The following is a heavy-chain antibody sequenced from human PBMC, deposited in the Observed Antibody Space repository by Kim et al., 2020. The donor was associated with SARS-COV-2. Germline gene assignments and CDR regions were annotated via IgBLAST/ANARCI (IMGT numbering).Heavy chain of an antibody. D-gene: IGHD6-19*01. Sequence: GGSLRLSCAASGFTFSSYSMNWVRQAPGKGLEWVSSISSSSSYIYYADSVKGRFTISRDNAKNSLYLQMNSLRAEDTAVYYCARDPYSSGWYGFDYWGQGTLVTVSS. J-gene: IGHJ4*02. CDR1: GFTFSSYS. CDR3: ARDPYSSGWYGFDY. CDR2: ISSSSSYI. V-gene: IGHV3-21*01.